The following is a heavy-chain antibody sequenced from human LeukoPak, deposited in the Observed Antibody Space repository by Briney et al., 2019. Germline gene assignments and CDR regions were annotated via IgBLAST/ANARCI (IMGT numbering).Heavy chain of an antibody. J-gene: IGHJ4*02. D-gene: IGHD3-16*02. CDR3: ARKMLGYRYFDY. CDR2: INHSGST. V-gene: IGHV4-34*01. Sequence: SETLSLTCAVYGGSFSGYYWSWIRQPPGKGLEWIGEINHSGSTNYNPSLKSRVTISVDTSKNQFSLKLSSVTAADTAVYYCARKMLGYRYFDYWGRGTLVTVSS. CDR1: GGSFSGYY.